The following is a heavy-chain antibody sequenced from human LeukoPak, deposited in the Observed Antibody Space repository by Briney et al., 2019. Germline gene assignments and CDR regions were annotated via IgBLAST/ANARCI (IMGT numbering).Heavy chain of an antibody. V-gene: IGHV3-11*01. CDR2: ISSSGSNI. D-gene: IGHD4-17*01. Sequence: GESMTLSCAASRFTFSDYYMSWNRPAQGKVLEWVSYISSSGSNIYYTDSVKGRFTTSTDTAKNSLYLQMNSLRAEYTAAYDCARDARQLHDYGARRGWFDPWGQGTLVTVSS. J-gene: IGHJ5*02. CDR3: ARDARQLHDYGARRGWFDP. CDR1: RFTFSDYY.